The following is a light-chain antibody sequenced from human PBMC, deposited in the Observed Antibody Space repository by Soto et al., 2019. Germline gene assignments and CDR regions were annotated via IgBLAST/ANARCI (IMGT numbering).Light chain of an antibody. J-gene: IGKJ1*01. CDR1: QSVFYSSNNRNY. CDR2: WAS. V-gene: IGKV4-1*01. Sequence: DIVLTQSPDSLAVSLGERATINCKSSQSVFYSSNNRNYLGWYQQKPGLPPKLLIYWASTRESGVPDRFSGSGYGTDFTLTISSLQAEDVAVYYCQQYYTTPTWTFGQGTKVDIK. CDR3: QQYYTTPTWT.